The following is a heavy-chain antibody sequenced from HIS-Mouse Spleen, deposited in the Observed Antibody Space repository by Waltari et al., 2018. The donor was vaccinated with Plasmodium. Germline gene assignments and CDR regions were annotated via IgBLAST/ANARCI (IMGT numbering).Heavy chain of an antibody. V-gene: IGHV3-23*01. J-gene: IGHJ4*02. CDR1: GSTFRCDA. Sequence: EVQLLESGGRSVQPGGYLSLSCPASGSTFRCDALIWVRQAPGKGREWVSAISGSSGSTYYADSVKGRFTISRDNSKNTRYLQMNSRRAEDTAVYYCAKSSKGTGDLWDYWGQGTLVTVSS. CDR2: ISGSSGST. CDR3: AKSSKGTGDLWDY. D-gene: IGHD7-27*01.